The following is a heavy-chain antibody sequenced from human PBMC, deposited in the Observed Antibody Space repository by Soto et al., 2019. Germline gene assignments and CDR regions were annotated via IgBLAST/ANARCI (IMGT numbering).Heavy chain of an antibody. V-gene: IGHV4-39*02. CDR3: AREGGRYCTGGSCQVDY. J-gene: IGHJ4*02. Sequence: QLQLQESGPGLVKPSETLSLTCTVSGGSISSSSYYWGWIRQPPGKGLEWIGSIYYSGNTYYTPSLKSRVTISVDTSKNQFSLKLRSVTAADPAVYYCAREGGRYCTGGSCQVDYWGQGTLVTVSS. D-gene: IGHD2-15*01. CDR1: GGSISSSSYY. CDR2: IYYSGNT.